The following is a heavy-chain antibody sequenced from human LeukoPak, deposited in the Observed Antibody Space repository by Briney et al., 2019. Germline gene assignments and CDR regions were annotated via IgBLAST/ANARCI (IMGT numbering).Heavy chain of an antibody. CDR3: ARDPLYCSSTSCPAGTHYGMDV. CDR1: GGSFSGYY. Sequence: PSEALSLTCAVYGGSFSGYYWSWIRQPPGKGLEWIGEINHSGSTNYNPSLKSRVTISVDTSKNQFSLKLSSVTAADTAVYYCARDPLYCSSTSCPAGTHYGMDVWGQGTTVTVSS. CDR2: INHSGST. J-gene: IGHJ6*02. D-gene: IGHD2-2*01. V-gene: IGHV4-34*01.